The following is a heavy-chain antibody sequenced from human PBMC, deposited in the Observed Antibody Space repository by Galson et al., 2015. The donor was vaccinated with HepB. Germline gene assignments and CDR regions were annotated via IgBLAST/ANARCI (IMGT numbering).Heavy chain of an antibody. CDR1: GFTFSSYA. D-gene: IGHD2-2*01. J-gene: IGHJ4*02. CDR2: ISVSGTT. CDR3: ARVGIPGAMFDADY. Sequence: SLRLSCAASGFTFSSYAMSWVRQGPGKGLEWVSTISVSGTTYYADSVKGRFTISRDNSNNTLYLQMNSLRAEDTAVYYCARVGIPGAMFDADYWGQGTLVIVSS. V-gene: IGHV3-23*01.